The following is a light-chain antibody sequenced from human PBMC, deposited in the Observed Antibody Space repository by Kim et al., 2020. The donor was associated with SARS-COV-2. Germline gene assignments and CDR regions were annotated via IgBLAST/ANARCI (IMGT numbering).Light chain of an antibody. Sequence: EIVLTQSPGTLSLSPGERATLSCRASQSLSNTYLAWYQQKPGQAPRLLIYGVSHRATGIPDRFTGSGSGTDFTLTISRLEPEGFAVYYCQQLDSSPSYTFGQGTKLEI. CDR1: QSLSNTY. CDR3: QQLDSSPSYT. CDR2: GVS. J-gene: IGKJ2*01. V-gene: IGKV3-20*01.